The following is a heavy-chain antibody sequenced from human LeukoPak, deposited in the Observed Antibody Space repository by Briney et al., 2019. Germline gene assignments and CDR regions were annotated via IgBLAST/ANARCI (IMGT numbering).Heavy chain of an antibody. D-gene: IGHD1-14*01. J-gene: IGHJ3*02. Sequence: SETLSLTCTVSGGSISSSSYYWGWIRQPPRKGLEWIGSIYYSGSTYYNPSLKSRVTISVDTSKNQFSLKLTSVTAADTAVYYCARDLPGQYGFDIWGQGTMVTVSS. CDR1: GGSISSSSYY. V-gene: IGHV4-39*07. CDR3: ARDLPGQYGFDI. CDR2: IYYSGST.